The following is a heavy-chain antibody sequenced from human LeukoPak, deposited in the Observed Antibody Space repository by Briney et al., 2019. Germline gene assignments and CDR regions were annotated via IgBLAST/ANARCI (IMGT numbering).Heavy chain of an antibody. CDR2: INHSGST. V-gene: IGHV4-34*01. CDR3: ARLWGSSGDYFDY. J-gene: IGHJ4*02. D-gene: IGHD7-27*01. Sequence: SETLSLTCAVYGGSFSGYYWSWIRRPPGKGLEWIGEINHSGSTNYNPSLKSRVTISVDTSKNQFSLKLSSVTAADTAVYYCARLWGSSGDYFDYWGQGTLVTVSS. CDR1: GGSFSGYY.